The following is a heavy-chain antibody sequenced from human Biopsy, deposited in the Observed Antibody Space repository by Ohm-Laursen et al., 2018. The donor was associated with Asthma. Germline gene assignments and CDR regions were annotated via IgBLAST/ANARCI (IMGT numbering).Heavy chain of an antibody. J-gene: IGHJ4*02. CDR3: ARKAGSCISRTCYSLDF. CDR2: INSVFGTT. Sequence: SSVKVSCKSLGGTFNTYVIGWVRQAPGQGLEWMGGINSVFGTTTYPQKFQDRVTITADDSTRTVYMELSSLRSEDSAVYYCARKAGSCISRTCYSLDFWGQGTLVTVSS. CDR1: GGTFNTYV. V-gene: IGHV1-69*01. D-gene: IGHD2-2*01.